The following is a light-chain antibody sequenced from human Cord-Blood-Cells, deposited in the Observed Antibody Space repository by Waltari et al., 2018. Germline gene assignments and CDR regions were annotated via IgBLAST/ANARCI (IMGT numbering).Light chain of an antibody. CDR1: SSDVGGYNY. CDR2: DVS. J-gene: IGLJ1*01. V-gene: IGLV2-11*01. Sequence: QSALTQPRSVSGSPGQSVTIPCTGTSSDVGGYNYVSWYQKHPGKAPKLMIYDVSKRPSGVPDRFSGSKSGNTASLTISGLQADDEADYYCGSYAGSYTYVFGTGTKVTVL. CDR3: GSYAGSYTYV.